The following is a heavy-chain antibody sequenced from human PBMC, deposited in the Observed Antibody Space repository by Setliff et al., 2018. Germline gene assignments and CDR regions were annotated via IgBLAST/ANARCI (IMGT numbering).Heavy chain of an antibody. D-gene: IGHD3-16*01. V-gene: IGHV1-69*10. J-gene: IGHJ4*02. CDR3: ARDRGSRDGYNVDYFDY. CDR2: IIPILGIA. CDR1: RGTFSSYA. Sequence: GASVKVSCKASRGTFSSYAISWVRQAPGQGLEWMGGIIPILGIANYAQKFQGRVTITADESTSTAYMELSSLRSEDTAVYYCARDRGSRDGYNVDYFDYWGQGTLVTVSS.